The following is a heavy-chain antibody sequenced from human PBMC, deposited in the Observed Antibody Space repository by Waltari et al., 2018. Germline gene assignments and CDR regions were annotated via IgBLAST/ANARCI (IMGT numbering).Heavy chain of an antibody. Sequence: EVQLVESGGGLVQPGGSLRLSCAASGFTFSSYGMHWGSQARGKGVVWVSRINSDGSSTHYSDSVKGRFTISRDNAKNTLYLQMNSLRAEDTAVYYCARDRSSLFDYWGQGTLVTVSS. CDR3: ARDRSSLFDY. V-gene: IGHV3-74*01. CDR1: GFTFSSYG. D-gene: IGHD2-2*01. CDR2: INSDGSST. J-gene: IGHJ4*02.